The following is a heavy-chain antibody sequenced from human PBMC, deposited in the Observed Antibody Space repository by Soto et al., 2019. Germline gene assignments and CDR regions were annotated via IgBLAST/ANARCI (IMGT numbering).Heavy chain of an antibody. V-gene: IGHV4-39*01. CDR2: IYYSGST. J-gene: IGHJ4*02. Sequence: QLQLQESGPGLVKPSETLSLTCTVSGGSISSSSYYWGWIRQPPGKGREWIGSIYYSGSTYYNPSLKSRVTISVDTSKNQFSLKLSSVTAADTAVYYCARGRRYSSSWYSDYWGQGTLVTVSS. CDR1: GGSISSSSYY. D-gene: IGHD6-13*01. CDR3: ARGRRYSSSWYSDY.